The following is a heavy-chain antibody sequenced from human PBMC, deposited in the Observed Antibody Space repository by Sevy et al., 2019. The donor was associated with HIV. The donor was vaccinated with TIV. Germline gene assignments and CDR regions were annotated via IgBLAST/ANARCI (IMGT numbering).Heavy chain of an antibody. CDR1: GFTFTNVW. V-gene: IGHV3-15*01. CDR2: IKSKTDGGTT. CDR3: TTGGSLFQH. D-gene: IGHD3-16*01. J-gene: IGHJ1*01. Sequence: GGSLRLSCAASGFTFTNVWMSWVRQAPWKGLEWVAHIKSKTDGGTTDYAAPVRGRLTISRDNSKNKLYLQMNSLKTEDTAVYYCTTGGSLFQHWGQGTLVTVS.